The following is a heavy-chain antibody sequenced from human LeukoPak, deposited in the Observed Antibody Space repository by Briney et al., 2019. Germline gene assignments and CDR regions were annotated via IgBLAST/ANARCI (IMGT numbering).Heavy chain of an antibody. CDR1: GGSISSHY. J-gene: IGHJ4*02. V-gene: IGHV4-59*11. CDR3: ARDGRDGYDY. D-gene: IGHD5-24*01. Sequence: PETPSLTCTVSGGSISSHYWSWIRQPPGKGLEWIGYIYYSGSTNYNPSLKSRVTISVDTSKNQFSLKLSSVTAADTAVYYCARDGRDGYDYWGQGTLVTVSS. CDR2: IYYSGST.